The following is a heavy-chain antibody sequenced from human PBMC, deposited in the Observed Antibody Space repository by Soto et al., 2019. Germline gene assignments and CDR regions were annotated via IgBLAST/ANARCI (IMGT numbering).Heavy chain of an antibody. CDR2: ISYDGSNK. CDR3: ARSRRGEGNWFDP. J-gene: IGHJ5*02. CDR1: GFTFSSYG. D-gene: IGHD2-21*01. Sequence: PGGSLRLSCAASGFTFSSYGMHWVRQAPGKGLEWVAVISYDGSNKYYADSVKGRFTISRDNSKNTLYLQMNSLRSEDTAVYYCARSRRGEGNWFDPWGQGTLVTVSS. V-gene: IGHV3-30*03.